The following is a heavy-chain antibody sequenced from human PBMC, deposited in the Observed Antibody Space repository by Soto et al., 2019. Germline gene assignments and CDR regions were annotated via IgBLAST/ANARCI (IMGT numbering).Heavy chain of an antibody. D-gene: IGHD3-16*01. CDR3: AKGSRLHLGEFPD. CDR2: ISWDSYSK. J-gene: IGHJ4*02. CDR1: GFTFDDYA. V-gene: IGHV3-9*01. Sequence: GGSLRLSCAASGFTFDDYAMNWVRQAPGKGLEWVSGISWDSYSKGYADSVKGRFTISRDNSKNSLYLLMNSLRTEDTALYYCAKGSRLHLGEFPDWGQGTLVTVSS.